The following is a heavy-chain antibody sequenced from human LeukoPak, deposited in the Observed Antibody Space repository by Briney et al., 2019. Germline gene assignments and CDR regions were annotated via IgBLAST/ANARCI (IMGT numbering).Heavy chain of an antibody. D-gene: IGHD3-10*01. CDR2: IHYSGST. Sequence: SETLTLTCTVSGGSISSNSYYWGWIRQPPGKGLEWVGSIHYSGSTYYNPSLKSRVTISVDTSKNQFSLSLSSVTAADTAMYYCARGSGTYYVYNWFHPWGQGTLVTVSS. J-gene: IGHJ5*02. CDR1: GGSISSNSYY. V-gene: IGHV4-39*07. CDR3: ARGSGTYYVYNWFHP.